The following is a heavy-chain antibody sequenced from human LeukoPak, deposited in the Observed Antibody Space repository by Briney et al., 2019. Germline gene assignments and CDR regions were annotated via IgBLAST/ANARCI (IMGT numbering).Heavy chain of an antibody. CDR2: IDPSDSYT. CDR3: ARLTGLNWGSPAVVITYFDY. J-gene: IGHJ4*02. Sequence: GESLMISCKGSGYSFTSYWISWVRQMPGKGLEWMGRIDPSDSYTNYSPSFQGHVTISADKSISTAYLQWSSLKASDTAMYYCARLTGLNWGSPAVVITYFDYWGQGTLVTVSS. D-gene: IGHD7-27*01. V-gene: IGHV5-10-1*01. CDR1: GYSFTSYW.